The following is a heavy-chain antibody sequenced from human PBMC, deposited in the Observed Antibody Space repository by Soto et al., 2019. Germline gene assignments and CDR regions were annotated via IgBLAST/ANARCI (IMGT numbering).Heavy chain of an antibody. CDR1: GFTFSSYG. Sequence: GGSLRLSCAASGFTFSSYGMFWVRQAPGRGLEWVAFISYDGSNKCSDSVKGRFTISRDNSKNTLYLQMSSLRVEDTAVYYCVKDRRVGSSWIPTFDYWGQGTLVTVSS. CDR3: VKDRRVGSSWIPTFDY. CDR2: ISYDGSNK. V-gene: IGHV3-30*18. J-gene: IGHJ4*02. D-gene: IGHD6-13*01.